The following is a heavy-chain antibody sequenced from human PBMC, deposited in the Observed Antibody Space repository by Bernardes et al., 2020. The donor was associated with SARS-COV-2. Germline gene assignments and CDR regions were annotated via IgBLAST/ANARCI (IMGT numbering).Heavy chain of an antibody. J-gene: IGHJ4*02. Sequence: ASVKVSCKASGYTFTDYFIHWVRQAPGQRLEWMGWINPNTGGTNYVQKFQGRVTMTRDTSITTAYMELSWLGSDDTAIYYCARTRTTISTTGIPVDYWGQGPLVPVSS. CDR3: ARTRTTISTTGIPVDY. D-gene: IGHD2-21*02. V-gene: IGHV1-2*02. CDR2: INPNTGGT. CDR1: GYTFTDYF.